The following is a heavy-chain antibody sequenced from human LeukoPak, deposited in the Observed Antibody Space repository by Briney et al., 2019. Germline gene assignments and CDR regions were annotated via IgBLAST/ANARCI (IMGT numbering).Heavy chain of an antibody. J-gene: IGHJ6*02. CDR2: ISYDGSNK. D-gene: IGHD3-3*01. CDR1: GFTFSSYG. CDR3: ARDPYDFGTYDDVDV. Sequence: PGGSLRLSCAVSGFTFSSYGMHWVRQAPGKGLEWVAVISYDGSNKYYADSVKGRFTISRDNSKNTLYLQMNSLRAEDTAVYYCARDPYDFGTYDDVDVWGQGTTVTVSS. V-gene: IGHV3-30*03.